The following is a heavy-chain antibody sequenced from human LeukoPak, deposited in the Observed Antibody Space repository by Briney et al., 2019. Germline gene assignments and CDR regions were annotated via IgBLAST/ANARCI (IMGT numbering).Heavy chain of an antibody. CDR1: GGSITSSTDY. CDR2: SSSSGNT. D-gene: IGHD3-16*02. Sequence: SETQSLSCTVSGGSITSSTDYWDWIRQPPGKGLEWIGSSSSSGNTYSHPSLMSRVITSVDTSTNQFFLSLNSVTAADTAIYYCARRHHDYVWEISRSNWFEPCGQGTLVSVSS. V-gene: IGHV4-39*01. CDR3: ARRHHDYVWEISRSNWFEP. J-gene: IGHJ5*02.